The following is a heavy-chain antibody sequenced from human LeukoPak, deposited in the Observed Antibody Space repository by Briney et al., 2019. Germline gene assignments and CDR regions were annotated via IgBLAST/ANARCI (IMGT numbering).Heavy chain of an antibody. Sequence: ASVKVSCKASGYTFTSYGISWVRQAPGQGLEWMGWISAYNGNTNYAQKLQGRVTMTTDASTSTAYMELRGLRSDDTAVYYCARSRDSSGWPNAFDIWGQGTMVTVSS. CDR2: ISAYNGNT. CDR1: GYTFTSYG. CDR3: ARSRDSSGWPNAFDI. J-gene: IGHJ3*02. V-gene: IGHV1-18*01. D-gene: IGHD6-19*01.